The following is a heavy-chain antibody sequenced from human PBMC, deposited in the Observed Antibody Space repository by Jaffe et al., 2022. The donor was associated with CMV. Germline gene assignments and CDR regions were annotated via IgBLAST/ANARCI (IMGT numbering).Heavy chain of an antibody. J-gene: IGHJ5*02. CDR2: IYWNDDK. V-gene: IGHV2-5*01. Sequence: QITLKESGPTLVKPTQTLTLTCTFSGFSLSTSGVGVGWIRQPPGKALEWLALIYWNDDKRYSPSLKSRLTITKDTSKNQVVLTMTNMDPVDTATYYCAHRLGIFGVVSWFDPWGQGTLVTVSS. CDR1: GFSLSTSGVG. D-gene: IGHD3-3*01. CDR3: AHRLGIFGVVSWFDP.